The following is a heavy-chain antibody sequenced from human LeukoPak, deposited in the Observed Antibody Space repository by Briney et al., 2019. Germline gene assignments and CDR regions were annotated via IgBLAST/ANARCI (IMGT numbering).Heavy chain of an antibody. CDR3: AKDQYYYDSSGYSDY. CDR2: ISGSGGST. J-gene: IGHJ4*02. V-gene: IGHV3-23*01. D-gene: IGHD3-22*01. CDR1: GFTFSSYA. Sequence: GGSLRLSCADSGFTFSSYAMIWVRQAPREGLEWVSAISGSGGSTYYAHSVKGRFTISRDNSKNTLYLQMNSLRAEDTAVYYCAKDQYYYDSSGYSDYWGQGTLVTVSS.